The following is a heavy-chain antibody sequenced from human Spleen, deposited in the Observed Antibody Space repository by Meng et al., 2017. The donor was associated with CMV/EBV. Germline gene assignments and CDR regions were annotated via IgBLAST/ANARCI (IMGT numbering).Heavy chain of an antibody. CDR2: ISGSGGRT. CDR1: FTFSSHA. V-gene: IGHV3-23*01. D-gene: IGHD3-9*01. Sequence: FTFSSHAMSWVRQSPGKGLEWVSTISGSGGRTDYADSVKGRFIISRDNSKTTLYLQMNSLRAVDMAIYYCAKSPPSDILPGYSHPFDHWGQGALVTVSS. J-gene: IGHJ4*02. CDR3: AKSPPSDILPGYSHPFDH.